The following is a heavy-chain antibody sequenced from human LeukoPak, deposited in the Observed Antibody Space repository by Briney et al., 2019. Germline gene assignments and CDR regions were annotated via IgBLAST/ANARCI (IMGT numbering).Heavy chain of an antibody. CDR2: ISYDGSNK. J-gene: IGHJ4*02. CDR1: GFTFSSYG. V-gene: IGHV3-30*18. CDR3: AKGEDGYNYDY. Sequence: GGSLRLSCAASGFTFSSYGMHWVRQAPGKGLEWVAVISYDGSNKYYADSVKGRFTISRDNSKNTLYLQMNSLRAEDTAVYYWAKGEDGYNYDYWGQGTLVTVSS. D-gene: IGHD5-24*01.